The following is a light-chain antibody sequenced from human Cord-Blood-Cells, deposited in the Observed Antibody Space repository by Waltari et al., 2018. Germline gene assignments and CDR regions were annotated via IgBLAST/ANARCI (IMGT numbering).Light chain of an antibody. V-gene: IGKV1-39*01. CDR1: QSISIY. CDR3: QQSYSTPYS. CDR2: AAS. J-gene: IGKJ2*03. Sequence: DIQMTQSPSSLSASVGDRVTITCPSRQSISIYLNWSQQKPEKAPKLLIYAASSLQSGVLSRFSGSGSGTDFTLTISSVQPGDFATYYCQQSYSTPYSFGQGTKLEIK.